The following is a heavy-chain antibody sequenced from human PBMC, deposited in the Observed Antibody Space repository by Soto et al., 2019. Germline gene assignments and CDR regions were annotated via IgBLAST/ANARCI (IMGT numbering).Heavy chain of an antibody. CDR1: GYTFTSYY. V-gene: IGHV1-46*01. CDR3: ARDIGMRYYDSSGYSVPYYYYGMDV. CDR2: INPSGGST. J-gene: IGHJ6*04. Sequence: ASVKVSCKASGYTFTSYYMHWVRQAPGQGLEWMGIINPSGGSTSYAQKFQGRVTMTRDTSTSTVYMELSSLRSEDTAVYYCARDIGMRYYDSSGYSVPYYYYGMDVWGKGTTVTVSS. D-gene: IGHD3-22*01.